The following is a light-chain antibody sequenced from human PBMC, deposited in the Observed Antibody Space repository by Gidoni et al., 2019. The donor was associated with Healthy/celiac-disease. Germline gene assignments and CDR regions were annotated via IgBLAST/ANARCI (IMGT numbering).Light chain of an antibody. J-gene: IGLJ2*01. V-gene: IGLV1-47*01. CDR1: SSNIGSNY. CDR2: MNN. CDR3: AAWDDSLSVVV. Sequence: QSVLTQPPSASGTPGQTVTIAFSGISSNIGSNYVYGYQQLPGTAPKLLIYMNNQRPSGVPDRFSGSKSGTSASLAISGLRSEDEADYYCAAWDDSLSVVVFGGGTKLTVL.